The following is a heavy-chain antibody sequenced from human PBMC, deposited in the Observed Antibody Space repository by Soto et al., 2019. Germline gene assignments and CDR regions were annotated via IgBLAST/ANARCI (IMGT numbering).Heavy chain of an antibody. CDR1: GGSISIGGYY. CDR2: IYYSGST. J-gene: IGHJ6*02. V-gene: IGHV4-31*03. D-gene: IGHD6-13*01. Sequence: PSETLCLTCTVSGGSISIGGYYLSWIRPHPGKGLEWIGYIYYSGSTYYNPSLKSRVTISVDTSKNQFSLKLSSVSAADTAVYYCAREGGSSSRYYYYYGMDVWGQGTTVTVSS. CDR3: AREGGSSSRYYYYYGMDV.